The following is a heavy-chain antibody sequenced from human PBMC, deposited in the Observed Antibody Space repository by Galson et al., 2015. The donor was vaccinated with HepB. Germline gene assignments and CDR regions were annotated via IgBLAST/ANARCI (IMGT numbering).Heavy chain of an antibody. CDR3: ATSCSLCSDY. CDR2: IRSNAYGGTT. J-gene: IGHJ4*02. V-gene: IGHV3-49*03. CDR1: GFTFGDYA. Sequence: SLRLSCAASGFTFGDYAMSWFRQAPGKGLEWVGFIRSNAYGGTTEYAASVKGRFTISRDDSKSIAYLQMNSLKTEDTAVYYCATSCSLCSDYWGQGTLVTVSS. D-gene: IGHD2-2*01.